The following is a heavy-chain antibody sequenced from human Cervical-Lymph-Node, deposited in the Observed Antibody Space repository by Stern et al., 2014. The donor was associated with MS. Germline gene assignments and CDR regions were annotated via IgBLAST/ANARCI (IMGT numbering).Heavy chain of an antibody. D-gene: IGHD6-19*01. J-gene: IGHJ5*02. CDR1: GYSFTDYS. CDR3: ARKACTSGCFWLDP. CDR2: INTDTRNP. V-gene: IGHV7-4-1*01. Sequence: QVQLVQSGSELKKPGASVTISCKASGYSFTDYSMNWVRQAPGQGLEWLGWINTDTRNPTYAPGFTGRLVFSLDPSLSTAYLQIPSLKADDTAIYYCARKACTSGCFWLDPWGQGTHIIVSS.